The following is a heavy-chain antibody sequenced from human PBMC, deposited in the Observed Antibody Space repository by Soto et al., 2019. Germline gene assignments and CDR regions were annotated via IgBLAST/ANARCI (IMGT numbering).Heavy chain of an antibody. CDR1: GLTFSNVW. V-gene: IGHV3-15*01. Sequence: EVQLVESGGGSVKPGGSLRLSCAASGLTFSNVWMTWVRQAPGKGLEWVGRIKSKSDGETADVAAPVKARFTISRDDSKNTVFLEMNSLKGEDTALYYCAITAMINRDSSTSFDYWGRGTQVTVSS. CDR3: AITAMINRDSSTSFDY. D-gene: IGHD5-18*01. J-gene: IGHJ4*02. CDR2: IKSKSDGETA.